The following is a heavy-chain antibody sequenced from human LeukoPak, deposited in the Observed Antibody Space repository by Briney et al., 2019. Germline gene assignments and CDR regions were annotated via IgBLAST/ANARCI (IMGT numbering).Heavy chain of an antibody. J-gene: IGHJ4*02. V-gene: IGHV3-43*02. Sequence: GGSLRLSCAASGFTFSIYAMSWVRQAPGKGLEWVSLISGDRSTTYYRDSVKGRFTISRDNSRNSLSLQMNSLRTEDTALYYCAKDGGLRFLEWPNWGQGTLVTVSS. CDR1: GFTFSIYA. CDR2: ISGDRSTT. D-gene: IGHD3-3*01. CDR3: AKDGGLRFLEWPN.